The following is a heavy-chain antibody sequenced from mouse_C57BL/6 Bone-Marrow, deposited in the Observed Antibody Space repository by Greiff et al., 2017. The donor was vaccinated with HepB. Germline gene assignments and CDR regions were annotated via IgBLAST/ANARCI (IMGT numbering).Heavy chain of an antibody. CDR3: ARHYGSSYGFAY. D-gene: IGHD1-1*01. CDR2: IAPNSGGT. Sequence: QVQLQQPGAELVKPGASVKLSCKASGYTFTSYWMHWVKQRPGRGLEWIGRIAPNSGGTKYNEKFKSKATLTVDKPSSTAYMQLSSLTSEDSAVYYCARHYGSSYGFAYWGQGTLVTVSA. V-gene: IGHV1-72*01. CDR1: GYTFTSYW. J-gene: IGHJ3*01.